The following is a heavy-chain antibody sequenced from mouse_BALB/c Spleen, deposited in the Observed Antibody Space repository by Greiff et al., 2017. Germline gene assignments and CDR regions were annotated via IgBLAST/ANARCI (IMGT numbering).Heavy chain of an antibody. D-gene: IGHD2-13*01. CDR1: GFAFSSYD. V-gene: IGHV5-12-1*01. Sequence: EVQRVESGGGLVKPGGSLKLSCAASGFAFSSYDMSWVRQTPEKRLEWVAYISSGGGSTYYPDTVKGRFTISRDNAKNTLYLQMSSLKSEDTAMYYCARSYGEGFVWFAYWGQGTLVTVSA. CDR2: ISSGGGST. CDR3: ARSYGEGFVWFAY. J-gene: IGHJ3*01.